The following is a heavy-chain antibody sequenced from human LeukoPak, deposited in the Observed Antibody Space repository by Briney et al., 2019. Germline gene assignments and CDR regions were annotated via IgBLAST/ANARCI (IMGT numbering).Heavy chain of an antibody. J-gene: IGHJ4*02. CDR3: AKDVDPFGSGSYVEGFDY. CDR1: GITLSNYG. CDR2: ISFDASNK. Sequence: GGSLRLSCAVSGITLSNYGMSWVRQAPGKGLEWVAVISFDASNKYYADSVKGRFTISRDNSKNTLYLQMNSLRAEDTAVYYCAKDVDPFGSGSYVEGFDYWGQGTLVTVSS. D-gene: IGHD3-10*01. V-gene: IGHV3-30*18.